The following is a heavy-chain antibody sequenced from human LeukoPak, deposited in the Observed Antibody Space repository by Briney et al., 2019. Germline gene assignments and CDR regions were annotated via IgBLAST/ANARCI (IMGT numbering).Heavy chain of an antibody. V-gene: IGHV3-15*01. CDR2: IKSKTEGCTT. J-gene: IGHJ6*04. CDR3: TTLELLWFGELLSGSIYGMDV. CDR1: GFTFSNAW. Sequence: GGSLRLSCAASGFTFSNAWMSWVRQAPGKGLEWVGRIKSKTEGCTTDYAAPVKGRFTISRDDSKNTLYLQMNSLKTEDTAVYYCTTLELLWFGELLSGSIYGMDVWGKGTTVTVSS. D-gene: IGHD3-10*01.